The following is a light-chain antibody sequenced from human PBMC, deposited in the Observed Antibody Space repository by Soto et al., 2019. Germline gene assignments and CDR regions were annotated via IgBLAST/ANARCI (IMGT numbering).Light chain of an antibody. V-gene: IGLV2-8*01. CDR3: SAYGGSNNFVV. CDR1: SSDVGGYNY. J-gene: IGLJ2*01. CDR2: EVT. Sequence: QSALTQPPSASGSPGQSVTISCTGTSSDVGGYNYVSWYQQHPGKGPKLTIYEVTKRPSGVPDRFSGSKSGSTASLTVSRLQAEDEAHYYCSAYGGSNNFVVFGGGTKLTVL.